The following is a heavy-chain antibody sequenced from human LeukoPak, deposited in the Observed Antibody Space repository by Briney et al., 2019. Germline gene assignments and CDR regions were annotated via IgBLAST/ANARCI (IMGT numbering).Heavy chain of an antibody. CDR1: GYSFTSYW. V-gene: IGHV5-51*01. CDR2: IYPGDSDT. J-gene: IGHJ6*03. D-gene: IGHD3-3*01. CDR3: ARTISPSIGYYYYMDV. Sequence: GESLKISCKGSGYSFTSYWIGWVRPMPGKGLEWMGIIYPGDSDTRYSPSFQGQVTISADKSISTAYLQWSSLKASDTAMYYCARTISPSIGYYYYMDVWGKGTTVTVSS.